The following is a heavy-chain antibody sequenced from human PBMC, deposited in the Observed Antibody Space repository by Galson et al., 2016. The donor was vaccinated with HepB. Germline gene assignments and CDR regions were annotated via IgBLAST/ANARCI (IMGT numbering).Heavy chain of an antibody. Sequence: SLRLSCAASGCTFSSYAMSWVRQAPGKGLEWVSALSSSGGSRYYADSVKGRFTMSRDNSKNTLYLQMNSLRAEDTAVYYCAKDHSGNGEHYYDSSGYFDYWGQGTLVTVSS. CDR3: AKDHSGNGEHYYDSSGYFDY. CDR1: GCTFSSYA. V-gene: IGHV3-23*01. D-gene: IGHD3-22*01. CDR2: LSSSGGSR. J-gene: IGHJ4*02.